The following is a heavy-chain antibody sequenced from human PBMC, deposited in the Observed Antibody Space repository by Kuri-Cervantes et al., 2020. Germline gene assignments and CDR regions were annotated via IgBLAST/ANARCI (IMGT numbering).Heavy chain of an antibody. CDR2: INPSGGST. CDR1: GGTFSSYA. Sequence: ASVKVSCKASGGTFSSYAISWVRQAPGQGLEWMGIINPSGGSTSYAQKFQGRVTMTRDTSTSTVYMELSSLRSEDTAVYYCARHHIHSSSPKQGYDYWGQGTLVTVSS. V-gene: IGHV1-46*01. J-gene: IGHJ4*02. CDR3: ARHHIHSSSPKQGYDY. D-gene: IGHD6-6*01.